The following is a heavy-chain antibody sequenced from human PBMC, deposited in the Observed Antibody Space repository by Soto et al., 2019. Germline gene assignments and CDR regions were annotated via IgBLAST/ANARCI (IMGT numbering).Heavy chain of an antibody. J-gene: IGHJ4*02. CDR3: ARDMPYGAGSLAGCDY. D-gene: IGHD1-26*01. V-gene: IGHV4-59*01. CDR2: VYHSGTT. CDR1: GVSITGSY. Sequence: SETLSLTCSVSGVSITGSYWSWIRQPPGKTLEWIGYVYHSGTTTYNPSPKSRVSISVDTSKNQFSLRLTSVIAADTAVYYCARDMPYGAGSLAGCDYWGQGILVTVSS.